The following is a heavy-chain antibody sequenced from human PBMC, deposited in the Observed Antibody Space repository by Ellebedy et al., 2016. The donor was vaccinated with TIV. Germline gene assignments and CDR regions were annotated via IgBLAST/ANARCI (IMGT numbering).Heavy chain of an antibody. CDR1: GGSISSRNW. D-gene: IGHD2-21*02. CDR2: IYESGST. J-gene: IGHJ4*02. CDR3: ARGAPSNCAGDCYPYFFDY. V-gene: IGHV4-4*01. Sequence: GSLRLSXAVSGGSISSRNWWSWVRQPPGKGLEWIGEIYESGSTNYNPSLKSRVSISVDKSKDQFSLTLTSMTAADTALYFCARGAPSNCAGDCYPYFFDYWGQGTLVTVSS.